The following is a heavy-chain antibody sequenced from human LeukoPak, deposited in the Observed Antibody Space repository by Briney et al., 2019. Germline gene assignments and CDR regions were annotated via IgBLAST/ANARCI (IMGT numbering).Heavy chain of an antibody. V-gene: IGHV3-74*01. CDR3: ERGLPHDVWSGPYYQYYMDV. J-gene: IGHJ6*03. D-gene: IGHD3-3*01. Sequence: PGGSLRLSCAASGFIFSSYWMHWVRQAPGKGLVWVSRINTDGSSTSYADSVKGRFTISRDNAKNTLYLQMNSLRAEDTAVYYSERGLPHDVWSGPYYQYYMDVWGKGTTVTVSS. CDR1: GFIFSSYW. CDR2: INTDGSST.